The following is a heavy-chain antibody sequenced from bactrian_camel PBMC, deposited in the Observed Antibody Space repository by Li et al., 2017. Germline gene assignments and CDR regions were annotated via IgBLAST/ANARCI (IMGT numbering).Heavy chain of an antibody. CDR1: ERIYVRHC. CDR2: FCPVGKAS. Sequence: HVQLVESGGGSVQAGGSLRLACTTSERIYVRHCMAWFRQAPGKEREGVATFCPVGKASYYADSVKGRFTVSQDNAKNTVYLQVNSLKPEDTAMYYCATDRNGKTRGQGTQVTVS. V-gene: IGHV3S6*01. J-gene: IGHJ4*01. D-gene: IGHD2*01.